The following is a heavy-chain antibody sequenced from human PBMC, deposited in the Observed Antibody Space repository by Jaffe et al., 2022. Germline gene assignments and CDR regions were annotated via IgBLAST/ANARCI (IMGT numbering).Heavy chain of an antibody. D-gene: IGHD3-16*01. J-gene: IGHJ6*03. Sequence: QVQLQESGPGLVKPSQTLSLTCTVSGGSINSGNYYWTWIRQPAGKGLEWIGRMYTSGSTNYNPSLKSRVTISLDSSKNQFSLKLSSVTAADTAVYYCAGGGPRLNYYYMDVWGTGTTVTVSS. CDR2: MYTSGST. V-gene: IGHV4-61*02. CDR1: GGSINSGNYY. CDR3: AGGGPRLNYYYMDV.